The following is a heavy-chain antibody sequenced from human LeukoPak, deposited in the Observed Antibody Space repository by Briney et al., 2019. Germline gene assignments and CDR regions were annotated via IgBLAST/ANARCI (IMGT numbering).Heavy chain of an antibody. Sequence: SETLSLTCTVSGGSISSGSYYWSWIRQPPGKGLEWIGYIYYSGSTNYNPSLKSRVTISVDTSKNQFSLKLSSVTAADTAVYYCARVGGDLYYYYYMDVWGKGTTVTVSS. J-gene: IGHJ6*03. CDR2: IYYSGST. CDR3: ARVGGDLYYYYYMDV. D-gene: IGHD2-21*02. V-gene: IGHV4-61*01. CDR1: GGSISSGSYY.